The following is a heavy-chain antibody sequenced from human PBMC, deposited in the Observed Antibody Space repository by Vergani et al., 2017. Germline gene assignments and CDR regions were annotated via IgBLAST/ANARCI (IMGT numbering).Heavy chain of an antibody. CDR1: GYSFTSYW. D-gene: IGHD3-3*01. CDR2: IYPGDSDT. Sequence: EVQLVQSGAEVKTPGESLTISCKGSGYSFTSYWIGWVRQMPGKGLEWMGIIYPGDSDTRYSPSFQGQVTISADKSISTAYLQWSSLKASDTAMYYCASAETGEDLYDFWSGYYPFDYWGQGTLVTVSS. CDR3: ASAETGEDLYDFWSGYYPFDY. J-gene: IGHJ4*02. V-gene: IGHV5-51*01.